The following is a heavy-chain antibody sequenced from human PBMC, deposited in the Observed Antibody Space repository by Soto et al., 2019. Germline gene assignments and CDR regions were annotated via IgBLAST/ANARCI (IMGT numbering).Heavy chain of an antibody. V-gene: IGHV3-21*01. D-gene: IGHD2-2*01. CDR1: GFTFSSYS. J-gene: IGHJ4*02. CDR3: ARDPVEVVPAASAFDY. CDR2: ISSSSSYI. Sequence: EVQLVESGGGLVKPGGSLRLSCAASGFTFSSYSMNWVRQAPGKGLEWVSSISSSSSYIYYADSVKGRFTISRDNAKNSLYLQMNSLRAEDTAVYYCARDPVEVVPAASAFDYWGQGTLVTVSS.